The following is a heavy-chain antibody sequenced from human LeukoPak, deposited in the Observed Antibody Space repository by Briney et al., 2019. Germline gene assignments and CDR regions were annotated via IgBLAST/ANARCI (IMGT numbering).Heavy chain of an antibody. J-gene: IGHJ3*02. D-gene: IGHD3-22*01. V-gene: IGHV3-30*02. CDR1: GFTFSSYG. Sequence: GGSLRLSCAASGFTFSSYGMHWVRQAPGKGLEWVAFIRYDGSNKYYADSVKGRFTISRDNSKNTLYLQMNSLRAEDTAVYYCAKDQTHYYDRGDAFDIWGQGTMVTVSS. CDR3: AKDQTHYYDRGDAFDI. CDR2: IRYDGSNK.